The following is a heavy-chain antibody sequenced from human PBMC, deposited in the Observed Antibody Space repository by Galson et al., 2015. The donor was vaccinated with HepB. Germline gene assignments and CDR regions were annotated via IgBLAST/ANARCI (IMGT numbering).Heavy chain of an antibody. CDR3: ARSTVTTYYFDY. CDR1: GFTFSSYS. J-gene: IGHJ4*02. D-gene: IGHD4-17*01. V-gene: IGHV3-21*01. CDR2: ISSSSSYI. Sequence: SLRLSCAASGFTFSSYSMNWVRQAPGKGLEWVSSISSSSSYIYYADSVKGRFTISRDNAKNSLYLQMNSLRAEDTAVYCCARSTVTTYYFDYWGQGTLVTVSS.